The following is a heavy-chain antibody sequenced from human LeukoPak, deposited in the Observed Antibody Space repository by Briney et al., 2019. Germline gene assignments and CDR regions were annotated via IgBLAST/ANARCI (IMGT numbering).Heavy chain of an antibody. V-gene: IGHV3-9*01. Sequence: PGGSLRLSCAASGFTFDDYAMHWVRHAPGKGLEWVSGISWNSGSIGYADSVKGRFTISRDNAKNSLYLQMNSLRAEDTAVYYCARDKVVGATLFDYWGQGTLVTVSS. CDR3: ARDKVVGATLFDY. J-gene: IGHJ4*02. CDR1: GFTFDDYA. D-gene: IGHD1-26*01. CDR2: ISWNSGSI.